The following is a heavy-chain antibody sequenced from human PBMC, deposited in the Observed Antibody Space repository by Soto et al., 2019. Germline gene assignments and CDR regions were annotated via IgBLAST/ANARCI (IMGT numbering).Heavy chain of an antibody. V-gene: IGHV4-4*02. J-gene: IGHJ6*02. D-gene: IGHD6-19*01. CDR3: ARERIAVAGTNYYYYGMDV. CDR2: IYHSGST. CDR1: GGSISSSNW. Sequence: PSETLSLTCAVSGGSISSSNWWSWVRQPPGKGLEWIGEIYHSGSTNYNPSLKSRVTISVDKSKNQFSLKLSSVTAADTAVYYCARERIAVAGTNYYYYGMDVWGQGTTVTVSS.